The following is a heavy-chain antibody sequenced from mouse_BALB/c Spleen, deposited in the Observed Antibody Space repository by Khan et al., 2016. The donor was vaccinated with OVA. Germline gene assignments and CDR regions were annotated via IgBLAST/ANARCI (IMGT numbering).Heavy chain of an antibody. J-gene: IGHJ1*01. Sequence: QIQLVQSGPELKKPGETVKISCKASGYTFTNYGMNWVKQAPGKGLKWMDWINTYTGEPTYADDFKGRFAFSLETSANTAYLQINNLKNEDTATYFCARSASYWCFDVWGAGTTVTVSS. V-gene: IGHV9-3-1*01. CDR3: ARSASYWCFDV. CDR1: GYTFTNYG. D-gene: IGHD6-1*01. CDR2: INTYTGEP.